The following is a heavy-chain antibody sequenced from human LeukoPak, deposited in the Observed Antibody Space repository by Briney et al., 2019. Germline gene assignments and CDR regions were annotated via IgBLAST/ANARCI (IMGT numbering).Heavy chain of an antibody. V-gene: IGHV3-7*03. D-gene: IGHD3-16*02. CDR1: GFTFSNYW. CDR2: IKQDGSEK. J-gene: IGHJ4*02. Sequence: GGSLRLSCAVAGFTFSNYWMSWVRQAPGKGLEWVANIKQDGSEKYYVDSVKGRFTISRDNAKNSLYLQMNSLRAEDTALYYCARVKPYDYVWGSYRYFDYWGQGTLVTVSS. CDR3: ARVKPYDYVWGSYRYFDY.